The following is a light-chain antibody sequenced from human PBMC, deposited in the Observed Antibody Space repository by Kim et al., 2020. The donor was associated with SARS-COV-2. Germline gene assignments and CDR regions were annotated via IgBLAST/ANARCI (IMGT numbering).Light chain of an antibody. J-gene: IGLJ3*02. V-gene: IGLV2-8*01. CDR1: GSYVGGYNC. CDR2: EVS. CDR3: SSYAGSNWV. Sequence: PCQSVTISCTGTGSYVGGYNCVSWYQQPPGKAPTLMISEVSTRPSGVPDRFSGSKSGNTASLTVSGLQAEEEADYYCSSYAGSNWVFGGGTQLTVL.